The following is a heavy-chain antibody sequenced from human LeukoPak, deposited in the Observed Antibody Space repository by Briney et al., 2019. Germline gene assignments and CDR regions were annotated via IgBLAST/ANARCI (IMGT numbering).Heavy chain of an antibody. CDR1: GGSFSVYY. Sequence: SETLSLTCAVYGGSFSVYYCSWFRQPPGKGLEWIGEINHSGSTNYNPSLKSRLTISVDTSKDQFSLNLTSVTAADTAVYYCARGGRFGSDAFDIWGQGTMVTVSP. D-gene: IGHD3-16*01. V-gene: IGHV4-34*01. CDR2: INHSGST. J-gene: IGHJ3*02. CDR3: ARGGRFGSDAFDI.